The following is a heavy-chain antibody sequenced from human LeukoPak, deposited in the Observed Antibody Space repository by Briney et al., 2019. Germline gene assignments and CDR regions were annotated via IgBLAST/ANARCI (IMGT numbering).Heavy chain of an antibody. CDR1: GFTFSSYS. Sequence: PGGSLRHSCAASGFTFSSYSMNWVRQAPGKGLEWVSSISSSSSYIYYADSVKGRFTISRDNAKNSLYLQMNSLRAEDTAVYYCARDFRLVGATNVPTRPFDLWGRGTLVTVSS. D-gene: IGHD1-26*01. CDR2: ISSSSSYI. V-gene: IGHV3-21*01. CDR3: ARDFRLVGATNVPTRPFDL. J-gene: IGHJ2*01.